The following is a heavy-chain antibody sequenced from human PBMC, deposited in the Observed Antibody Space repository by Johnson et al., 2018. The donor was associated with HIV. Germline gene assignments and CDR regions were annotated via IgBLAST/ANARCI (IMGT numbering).Heavy chain of an antibody. CDR2: ISYDGRDK. D-gene: IGHD6-13*01. Sequence: VQLVESGGGVVQPGRSLRLSCPASGFTFSSYGMHWVRQAPGKGLEWVAVISYDGRDKYYANSVKGRFTISRDNSKNTLFLQMNSLRAEDTAVYYCVKVAFRIAPTSHAFDIWGQGTMVTVSS. CDR1: GFTFSSYG. J-gene: IGHJ3*02. CDR3: VKVAFRIAPTSHAFDI. V-gene: IGHV3-30*18.